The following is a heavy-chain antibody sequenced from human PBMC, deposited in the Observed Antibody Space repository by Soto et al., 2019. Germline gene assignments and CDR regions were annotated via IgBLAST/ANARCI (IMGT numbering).Heavy chain of an antibody. CDR1: GYTFTNYY. J-gene: IGHJ6*02. CDR3: ARTPNNGRAGVYGMDV. Sequence: QVQLMQSGAEVKKPGASVKVSCKASGYTFTNYYIHWVRQAPGQGLEWLGWIDGDSGGTSYAQKFQGWVTMTRDTSINTAYMELSRLTSADTAVYYCARTPNNGRAGVYGMDVWGQGTTVTVSS. V-gene: IGHV1-2*04. D-gene: IGHD1-26*01. CDR2: IDGDSGGT.